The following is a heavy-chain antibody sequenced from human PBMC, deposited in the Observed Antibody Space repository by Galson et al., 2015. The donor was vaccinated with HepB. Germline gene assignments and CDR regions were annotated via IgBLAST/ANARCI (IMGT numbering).Heavy chain of an antibody. D-gene: IGHD3-22*01. CDR2: ISRSGSA. Sequence: LSLTCVVSGDSISIGGYSWSWIRQPPGQGLEWIGYISRSGSAHYNPSLLSRVTLSIDGSKNQFSLKLNHVTAADTAVYFCARTPRFYDSRGYHGRNYYFDSWGQGTLGTVSS. V-gene: IGHV4-30-2*01. J-gene: IGHJ4*02. CDR3: ARTPRFYDSRGYHGRNYYFDS. CDR1: GDSISIGGYS.